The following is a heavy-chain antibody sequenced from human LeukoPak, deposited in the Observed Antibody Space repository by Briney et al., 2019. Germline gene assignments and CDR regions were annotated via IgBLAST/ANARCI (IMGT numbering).Heavy chain of an antibody. D-gene: IGHD3-3*01. CDR2: ISYDGSNK. CDR1: GFTFSSYA. J-gene: IGHJ4*02. Sequence: GGSLRHSCAASGFTFSSYAMHWVRQAPGKGLEWVAVISYDGSNKYYADSVKGRFTISRDNSKNTLYLQMNSLRAEDTAVYYCARDSYDFWSGYYGYWGQGTLVTVSS. V-gene: IGHV3-30*04. CDR3: ARDSYDFWSGYYGY.